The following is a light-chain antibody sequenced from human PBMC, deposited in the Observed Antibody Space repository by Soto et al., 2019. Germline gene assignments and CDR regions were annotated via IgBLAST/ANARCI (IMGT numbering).Light chain of an antibody. V-gene: IGKV3-20*01. CDR3: QQYGSSLTWT. CDR2: GAS. Sequence: EIVLTQSPGTLSLSPGERATLSCRASQSVSSSYLAWYQQKPGQAPRLLIYGASSRATGIPDRFSGSESGTDFTLTISRLEPEDFAFYYCQQYGSSLTWTFGQGTKVDIK. J-gene: IGKJ1*01. CDR1: QSVSSSY.